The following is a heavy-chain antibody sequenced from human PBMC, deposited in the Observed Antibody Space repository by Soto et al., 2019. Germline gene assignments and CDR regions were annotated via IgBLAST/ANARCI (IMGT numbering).Heavy chain of an antibody. CDR3: ARDSVYFDRSGYYPPVF. V-gene: IGHV1-2*02. CDR1: GYSFTGNS. J-gene: IGHJ6*03. Sequence: ASLKVSCKASGYSFTGNSMHWVRQAPGQGLEWMGWINPNNGTTNYAQKFQGRVTITADKSASTAYMELSRLRSEDTAVYYCARDSVYFDRSGYYPPVFWGKGIMVTVFS. CDR2: INPNNGTT. D-gene: IGHD3-22*01.